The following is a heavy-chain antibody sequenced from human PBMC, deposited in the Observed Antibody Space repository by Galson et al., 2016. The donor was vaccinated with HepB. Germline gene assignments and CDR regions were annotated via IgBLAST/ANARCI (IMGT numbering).Heavy chain of an antibody. V-gene: IGHV3-11*04. J-gene: IGHJ6*02. CDR3: ARDRYFGGGLDV. Sequence: SLRLSCAASGFTFSDFYMTWIRQAPGKGLECVSFMSGSGTTINYADSVKGRFTISRDNANNSLHLQMNSLRAEDAAVYFCARDRYFGGGLDVWGQGTTVTVSS. CDR1: GFTFSDFY. CDR2: MSGSGTTI. D-gene: IGHD3-16*01.